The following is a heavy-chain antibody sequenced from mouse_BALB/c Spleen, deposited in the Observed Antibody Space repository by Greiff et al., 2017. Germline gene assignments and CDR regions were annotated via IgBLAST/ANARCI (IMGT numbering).Heavy chain of an antibody. CDR3: ARDRYDY. CDR1: GYSFTGYY. Sequence: VQLQQSGPELVKPGASVKISCKASGYSFTGYYMHWVKQSHGKSLEWIGRVNPNNGGTSYNQKFKGKAILTVDKSSSTAYMELRSLTSEDSAVYYCARDRYDYWGQGTTLTVSS. V-gene: IGHV1-26*01. J-gene: IGHJ2*01. D-gene: IGHD2-14*01. CDR2: VNPNNGGT.